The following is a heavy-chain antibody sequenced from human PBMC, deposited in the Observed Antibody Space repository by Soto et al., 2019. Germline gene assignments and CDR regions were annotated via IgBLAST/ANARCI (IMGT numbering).Heavy chain of an antibody. V-gene: IGHV1-8*01. J-gene: IGHJ4*02. D-gene: IGHD3-3*01. CDR2: MNPNSGNT. Sequence: ASVKVSCKASGYTFTSYDINWVRQATGQGLEWMGWMNPNSGNTGYAQKFQGRVTMTRHTSISTAYMELSSLRSDDTAVYYCARSLRLLESLLNYYFDYWGQGTRGTSPQ. CDR3: ARSLRLLESLLNYYFDY. CDR1: GYTFTSYD.